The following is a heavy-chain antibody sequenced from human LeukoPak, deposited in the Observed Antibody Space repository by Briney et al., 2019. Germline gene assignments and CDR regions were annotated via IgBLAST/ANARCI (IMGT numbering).Heavy chain of an antibody. CDR2: HYSGGST. Sequence: GGSLRLSCAASGITVSSNYMSWVRQAPGKGLEWVSVHYSGGSTKYADSVKGRFTISRDNSKNTLYLQMDSLRAEDTAVYYCAREAGRDGYNDAFDIWGQGTMVTVS. J-gene: IGHJ3*02. D-gene: IGHD5-24*01. CDR3: AREAGRDGYNDAFDI. CDR1: GITVSSNY. V-gene: IGHV3-53*01.